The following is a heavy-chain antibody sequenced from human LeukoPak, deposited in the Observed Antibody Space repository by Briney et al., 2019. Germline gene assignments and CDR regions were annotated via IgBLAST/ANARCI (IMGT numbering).Heavy chain of an antibody. CDR3: ARKGSSWFDP. CDR2: IYYSGST. Sequence: SETLSLTCTVSGGSISSYYWSWIRQPPGKGLEWIGYIYYSGSTNYNPSLKSRVTISVDTSKNQFSLKLSSVTAADTAVYYCARKGSSWFDPWGQGTPVTVSS. J-gene: IGHJ5*02. CDR1: GGSISSYY. V-gene: IGHV4-59*01.